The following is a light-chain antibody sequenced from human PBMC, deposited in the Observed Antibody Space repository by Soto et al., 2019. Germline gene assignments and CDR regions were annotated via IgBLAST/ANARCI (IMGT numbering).Light chain of an antibody. V-gene: IGLV1-51*01. CDR3: GTWDSSLSAYV. J-gene: IGLJ1*01. CDR1: SSNIGNNY. Sequence: VLTQPPTVCAAPGQKVNISCSGSSSNIGNNYVSWYQQVPGTAPKLLIYDNNKRPSGIPDRFSGSKSGTSATLGITGLQTGDEADYYCGTWDSSLSAYVFGTGTKVTV. CDR2: DNN.